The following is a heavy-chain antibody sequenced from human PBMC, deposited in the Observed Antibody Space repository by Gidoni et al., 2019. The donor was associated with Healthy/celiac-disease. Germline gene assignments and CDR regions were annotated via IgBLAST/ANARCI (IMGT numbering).Heavy chain of an antibody. CDR3: AKLSGRDFWSGYYV. D-gene: IGHD3-3*01. J-gene: IGHJ4*02. CDR1: GFTVSSYA. V-gene: IGHV3-23*01. CDR2: ISGSGGST. Sequence: EVQLLEYGRGLVQPGGSLRLSCAASGFTVSSYAMSWVRQAPGKGLEWVSAISGSGGSTYYADSVKGRFTISRDNSKNTLYLQMNSLRAEDTAVYYCAKLSGRDFWSGYYVWGQGTLVTVSS.